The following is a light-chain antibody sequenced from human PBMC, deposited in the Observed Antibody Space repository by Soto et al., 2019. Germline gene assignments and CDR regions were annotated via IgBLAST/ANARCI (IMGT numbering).Light chain of an antibody. CDR1: QSVDSF. CDR2: DAS. CDR3: QQRMNWPLT. Sequence: EIVLTQSPATLSLSPGERATLSCRASQSVDSFLGWYQQIPGQAPRLLIYDASNRATGIPARFSGSGSGTDFTLTISSLEPEDFAVYYCQQRMNWPLTFGGGTKVEI. J-gene: IGKJ4*01. V-gene: IGKV3-11*01.